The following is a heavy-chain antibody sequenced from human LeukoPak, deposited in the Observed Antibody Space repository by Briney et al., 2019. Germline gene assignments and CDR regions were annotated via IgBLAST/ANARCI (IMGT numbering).Heavy chain of an antibody. CDR1: GYSFTSYW. J-gene: IGHJ5*02. CDR2: IYPGDSDT. D-gene: IGHD2-2*01. CDR3: ARGTYCSSTSCYPVAWFDP. V-gene: IGHV5-51*01. Sequence: GESLKISSKGSGYSFTSYWIGWVRQMPGKGLEWMGIIYPGDSDTRYSPSFQGQVTISADKSISTAYLQWSSLKASDTAMYYCARGTYCSSTSCYPVAWFDPWGQGTLVTVSS.